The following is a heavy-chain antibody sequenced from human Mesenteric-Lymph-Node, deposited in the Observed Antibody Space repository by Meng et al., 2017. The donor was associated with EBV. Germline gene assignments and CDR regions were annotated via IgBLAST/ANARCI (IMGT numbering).Heavy chain of an antibody. CDR2: INHSGTT. Sequence: QGPVPQGGSGMLQPSETLSLTCAVYGESFSGYYWSWIRQPPGKGLEWIGEINHSGTTNYNPSLESRVTISVDTSKNQLSLKLTSLTAADTAVYYCARLGNGHWGQGTLVTVSS. J-gene: IGHJ4*02. V-gene: IGHV4-34*01. CDR1: GESFSGYY. CDR3: ARLGNGH.